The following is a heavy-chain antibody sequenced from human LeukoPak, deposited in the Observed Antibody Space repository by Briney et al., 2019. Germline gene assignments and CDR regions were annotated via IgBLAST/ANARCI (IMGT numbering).Heavy chain of an antibody. J-gene: IGHJ4*02. CDR2: INPSGGST. CDR3: ARGCGGDCSTRLLEY. Sequence: GASVKVSCKASGYTFTGYYMHWVRQAPGQGLEWMGIINPSGGSTNYAQKFQGRFTMTRDTSTSTVYMELSSLRSEDTAVYYCARGCGGDCSTRLLEYWGQGTLVTVSS. CDR1: GYTFTGYY. V-gene: IGHV1-46*01. D-gene: IGHD2-21*02.